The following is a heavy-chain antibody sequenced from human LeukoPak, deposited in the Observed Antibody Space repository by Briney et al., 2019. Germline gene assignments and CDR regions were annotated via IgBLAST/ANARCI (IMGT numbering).Heavy chain of an antibody. CDR3: ATFSYAGNAGGSVGP. CDR1: GFNFKNNY. D-gene: IGHD4-23*01. J-gene: IGHJ5*02. Sequence: PGGSLRLSCAASGFNFKNNYMSWVRQAPGKGLEWVSIIYRGDGTYYADSVKGRFTISRDSSKNTLYLQMNSLRAEDTAVYYCATFSYAGNAGGSVGPWGQGTLVTVSS. CDR2: IYRGDGT. V-gene: IGHV3-53*01.